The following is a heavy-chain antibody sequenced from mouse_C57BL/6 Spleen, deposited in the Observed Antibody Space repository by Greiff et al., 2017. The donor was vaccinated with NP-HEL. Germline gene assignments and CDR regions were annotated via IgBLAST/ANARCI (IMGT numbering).Heavy chain of an antibody. CDR3: ARWSYYGNYWYYFDY. CDR1: GYTFTSYW. J-gene: IGHJ2*01. CDR2: IYPGSGST. Sequence: QVQLQQPGAELVKPGASVKMSCKASGYTFTSYWITWVKQRPGQGLEWIGDIYPGSGSTNYNEKFKSKATLTVDTSSSTAYMQLSSLTSEDSAVYYCARWSYYGNYWYYFDYWGQGTTLTVSS. V-gene: IGHV1-55*01. D-gene: IGHD2-1*01.